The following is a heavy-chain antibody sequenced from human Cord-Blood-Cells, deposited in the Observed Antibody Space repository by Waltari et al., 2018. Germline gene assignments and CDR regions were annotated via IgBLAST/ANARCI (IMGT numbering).Heavy chain of an antibody. D-gene: IGHD3-10*01. V-gene: IGHV3-53*04. Sequence: EVQLVESGGGLVQPGGSLRLSCAASGFTVSSNYMSWVRQAPGKGLEWVYMIESGGRTYDAGSGKGRVTISRHNSKNTLYLQMNSLRAEDTAVYYCARERGPRYFDLWGRGTLVTVSS. J-gene: IGHJ2*01. CDR3: ARERGPRYFDL. CDR2: IESGGRT. CDR1: GFTVSSNY.